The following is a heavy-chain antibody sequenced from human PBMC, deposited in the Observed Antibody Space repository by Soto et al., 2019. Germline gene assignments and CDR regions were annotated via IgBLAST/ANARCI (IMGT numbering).Heavy chain of an antibody. D-gene: IGHD4-4*01. Sequence: QVQLQESGPGLVKPSETLSLTCTVSGGPISSYYWSWIRQPPGKGLEWIGHIYYSGSTNYNPSLQSRVTISADASKSHSPPKLSCVTAAGTAVYYCARDGYTVTAKCYYGMDVWGQGTTVTVSS. CDR1: GGPISSYY. J-gene: IGHJ6*02. CDR2: IYYSGST. V-gene: IGHV4-59*01. CDR3: ARDGYTVTAKCYYGMDV.